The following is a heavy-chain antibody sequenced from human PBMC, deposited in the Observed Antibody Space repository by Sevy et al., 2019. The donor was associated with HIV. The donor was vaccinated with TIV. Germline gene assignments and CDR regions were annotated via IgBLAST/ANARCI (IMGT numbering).Heavy chain of an antibody. CDR3: ARDLPPSATTVAHFDF. CDR2: ISQSGGTT. V-gene: IGHV3-48*03. CDR1: GFIFSSYE. Sequence: GGSLRLSCAASGFIFSSYEMSWVRQAPGKGLEWVSHISQSGGTTYYSDTVKGRFTISRDKAKNSLYLQINSLRAEDTAIYYCARDLPPSATTVAHFDFWGQGTLVTVSS. D-gene: IGHD4-17*01. J-gene: IGHJ4*02.